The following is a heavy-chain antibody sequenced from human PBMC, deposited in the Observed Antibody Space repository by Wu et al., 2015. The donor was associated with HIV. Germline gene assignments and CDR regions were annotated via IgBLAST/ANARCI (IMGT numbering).Heavy chain of an antibody. D-gene: IGHD6-13*01. Sequence: QVQLVQSGAEVKKPGTSVKVFCKASGYTFSSHYIHWVRQAPGQGLEWMGIINPNGGSTSYAHNFQGRVTMTRDTSINTAYMELSSLRSDDTAVYYCARGRQQPGLVDYWGQGTLVTVSS. CDR3: ARGRQQPGLVDY. CDR1: GYTFSSHY. CDR2: INPNGGST. V-gene: IGHV1-46*01. J-gene: IGHJ4*02.